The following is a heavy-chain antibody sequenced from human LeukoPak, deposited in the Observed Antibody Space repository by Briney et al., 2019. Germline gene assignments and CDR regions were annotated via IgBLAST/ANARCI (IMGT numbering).Heavy chain of an antibody. D-gene: IGHD3-10*01. J-gene: IGHJ6*02. CDR3: ARVSLGFGDV. CDR2: ISSSNSYI. Sequence: GRSLRLSCAASGFTFSSYSMNWVRQAPGKGLEWVSSISSSNSYIYYADSVKGRFTISRDNAKNSLYLQMNSLRAEDTAVYYCARVSLGFGDVWGQGTTVTVSS. CDR1: GFTFSSYS. V-gene: IGHV3-21*01.